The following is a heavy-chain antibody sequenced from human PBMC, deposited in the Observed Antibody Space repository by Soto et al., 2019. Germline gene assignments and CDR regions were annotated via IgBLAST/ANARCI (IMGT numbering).Heavy chain of an antibody. CDR1: GFVFNTYG. Sequence: QPGGSLRLSCAASGFVFNTYGMHWVRQAPGKGLEWVELISFDGSNKYYADSVKGRFTISRDNSKNTLYLQMDSLRTEDTAMYHCAKDHDXWGQGTLVTVSX. CDR3: AKDHDX. J-gene: IGHJ4*02. CDR2: ISFDGSNK. V-gene: IGHV3-30*18. D-gene: IGHD3-16*01.